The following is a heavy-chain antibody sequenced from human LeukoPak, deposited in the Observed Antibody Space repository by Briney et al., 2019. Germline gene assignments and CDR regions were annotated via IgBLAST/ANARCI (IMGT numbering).Heavy chain of an antibody. V-gene: IGHV4-59*01. D-gene: IGHD1-26*01. CDR2: IYYSGST. J-gene: IGHJ4*02. CDR3: AREGSHPPYYFDY. Sequence: SETLSLTCTVSDGSISSYYWSWIRQPPGKGLEWIGYIYYSGSTNYNPSLKSRVTISVDTSKNQFSLKLSSVTAADTAVYYCAREGSHPPYYFDYWGQGTLVTVSS. CDR1: DGSISSYY.